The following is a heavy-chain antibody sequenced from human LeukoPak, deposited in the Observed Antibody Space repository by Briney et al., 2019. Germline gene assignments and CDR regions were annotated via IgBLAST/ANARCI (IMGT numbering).Heavy chain of an antibody. D-gene: IGHD3-10*01. CDR2: IYTSGST. J-gene: IGHJ4*02. CDR1: GGSISSYY. CDR3: AKHYMGSSYNHGLDC. V-gene: IGHV4-4*07. Sequence: SETLSLTCTVSGGSISSYYWSWIRQPAGKGLEWIGRIYTSGSTYYNPSLKSRVTISVDTSKNQFSLKLSSVTAADTAVYYCAKHYMGSSYNHGLDCWGQGTLVTVSS.